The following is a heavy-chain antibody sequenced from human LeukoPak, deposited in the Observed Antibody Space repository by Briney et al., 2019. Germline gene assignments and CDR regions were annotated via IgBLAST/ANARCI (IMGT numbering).Heavy chain of an antibody. D-gene: IGHD3-16*01. Sequence: GGSLRLSCVASGFTFSSYSMNWVRQAPGKGLEWVSYISSSSSTIYYADSVKGRFTISRDNAKNSLYLQMNSLRAEDTAVYYCARVLGVWGSYIDDAFDIWGQGTMVTVSS. J-gene: IGHJ3*02. CDR3: ARVLGVWGSYIDDAFDI. V-gene: IGHV3-48*04. CDR1: GFTFSSYS. CDR2: ISSSSSTI.